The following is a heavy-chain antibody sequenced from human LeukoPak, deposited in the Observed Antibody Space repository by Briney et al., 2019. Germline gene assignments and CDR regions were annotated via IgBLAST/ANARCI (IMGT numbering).Heavy chain of an antibody. V-gene: IGHV4-4*07. CDR3: ARGTFGQDYFDN. CDR1: GGSITNYY. Sequence: PXAXSLTCTVSGGSITNYYWSWIRVTAGKGEEWIGHIYATGRTKYKPSLKRRVTTSVETSKKKFSLQRNSVTAADTAVYYCARGTFGQDYFDNWGQGALVXVXS. D-gene: IGHD3-3*01. CDR2: IYATGRT. J-gene: IGHJ4*02.